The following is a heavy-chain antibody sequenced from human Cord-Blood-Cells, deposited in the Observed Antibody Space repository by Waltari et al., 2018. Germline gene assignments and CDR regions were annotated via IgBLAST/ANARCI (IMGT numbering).Heavy chain of an antibody. Sequence: QVQLVESGGGVVQPGRSLILPCAGSGFTFRSYGIHWVRQAPGKGLGWVAVIWYDGSNKYYADSVKGRFTISRDNSKNTLYLQMNSLRAEDTAVYYCARRKDYYYYMDVWGKGTTVTVSS. V-gene: IGHV3-33*01. CDR1: GFTFRSYG. J-gene: IGHJ6*03. CDR2: IWYDGSNK. CDR3: ARRKDYYYYMDV.